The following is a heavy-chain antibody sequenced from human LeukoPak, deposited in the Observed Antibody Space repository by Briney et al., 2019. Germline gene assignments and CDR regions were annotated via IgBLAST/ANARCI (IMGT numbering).Heavy chain of an antibody. Sequence: GGSLRLSCAASGFTLSSYAMSWVRRAPGKGLEWVSAISGSGGSTYYADSVKGRFTISRDNSKNTLYLQMNSLRVEDTAVYFCAKDKDTPATAQPQRGYFESWGQGTLVTVSS. CDR1: GFTLSSYA. D-gene: IGHD2-15*01. J-gene: IGHJ4*02. CDR2: ISGSGGST. CDR3: AKDKDTPATAQPQRGYFES. V-gene: IGHV3-23*01.